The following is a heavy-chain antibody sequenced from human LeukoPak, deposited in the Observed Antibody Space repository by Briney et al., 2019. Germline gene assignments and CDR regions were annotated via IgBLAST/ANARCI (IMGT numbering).Heavy chain of an antibody. V-gene: IGHV4-59*12. CDR3: ARYDSGTSNDAFDI. CDR2: IYYSGST. CDR1: GGSISSYY. Sequence: TSETLSLTCTVSGGSISSYYWSWIRQPPGKGLEWIGYIYYSGSTNYNPSLKSRVTISVDTSKNQFSLKLSSVTAADTAVYYRARYDSGTSNDAFDIWGQGTMVTVSS. J-gene: IGHJ3*02. D-gene: IGHD1-26*01.